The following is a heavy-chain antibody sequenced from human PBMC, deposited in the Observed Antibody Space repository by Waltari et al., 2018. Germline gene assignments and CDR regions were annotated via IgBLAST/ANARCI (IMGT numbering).Heavy chain of an antibody. CDR3: VTGLTTVTAKDYFDH. CDR2: IKQDGSEK. Sequence: EVQLVESGGGSVQPGGSLRLSCAASGMTFSNYWMNWVRQAAGKGEGGVANIKQDGSEKNYVDSVEGRFSISRDNAQNSLYLQMNSLRAEDTAIYYCVTGLTTVTAKDYFDHWGQGALVTVS. CDR1: GMTFSNYW. J-gene: IGHJ4*02. D-gene: IGHD4-17*01. V-gene: IGHV3-7*01.